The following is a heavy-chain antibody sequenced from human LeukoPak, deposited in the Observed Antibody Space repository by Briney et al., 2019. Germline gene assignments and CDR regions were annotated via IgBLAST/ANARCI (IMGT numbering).Heavy chain of an antibody. Sequence: ASVKVSCKVSGYTLTQLSMHWVRQAPGKGPEWMGGVDPEEGETVYAQKFQGRVTMTEDTSTDTAYMELSSLRSDDTAVYYCARESDWNDGGLDTFDIWGQGTMVTVSS. J-gene: IGHJ3*02. V-gene: IGHV1-24*01. CDR2: VDPEEGET. D-gene: IGHD1-1*01. CDR1: GYTLTQLS. CDR3: ARESDWNDGGLDTFDI.